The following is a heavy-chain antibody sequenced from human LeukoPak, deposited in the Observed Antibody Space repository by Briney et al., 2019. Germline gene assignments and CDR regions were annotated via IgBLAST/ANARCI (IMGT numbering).Heavy chain of an antibody. J-gene: IGHJ6*02. CDR3: ARDKFLEGWSDYYYYGMDV. CDR2: LYYSGSN. D-gene: IGHD3-3*01. V-gene: IGHV4-59*01. CDR1: GGSISSYY. Sequence: SETLSLICTVSGGSISSYYWSWIRQPPGKGLEWIGYLYYSGSNNYNPSLKSRVTISVDTSKNQFSLKLSSMTAADTAVYYCARDKFLEGWSDYYYYGMDVWGQGTTVTVSS.